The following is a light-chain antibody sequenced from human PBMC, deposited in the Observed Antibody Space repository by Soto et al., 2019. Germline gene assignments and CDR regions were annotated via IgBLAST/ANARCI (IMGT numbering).Light chain of an antibody. V-gene: IGKV1-5*01. J-gene: IGKJ5*01. CDR3: QQYHSLPIT. CDR2: DAS. CDR1: QSISSW. Sequence: DIQMTQSPSTLSASVGDRVTITCRASQSISSWLAWYQQKPGKPPKLLIYDASSLESGVPSRFRGSGSGTEFTLTISRLQPEDIETYYCQQYHSLPITFGPGTRLEIK.